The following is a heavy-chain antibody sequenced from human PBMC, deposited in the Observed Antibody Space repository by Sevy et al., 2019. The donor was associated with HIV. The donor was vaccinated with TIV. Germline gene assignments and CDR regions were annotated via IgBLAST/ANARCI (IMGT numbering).Heavy chain of an antibody. CDR3: TRWKAAQSIFDY. D-gene: IGHD6-13*01. Sequence: PGGSLRLSCTASGFTFGDYCMSWVHQAPGKGLEWVAFLKSDVYGGTVDHAASVRGRFVISRDDSKTIAYLQMNDLKTEDTGVYYCTRWKAAQSIFDYWGQGALVTVSS. J-gene: IGHJ4*02. V-gene: IGHV3-49*04. CDR2: LKSDVYGGTV. CDR1: GFTFGDYC.